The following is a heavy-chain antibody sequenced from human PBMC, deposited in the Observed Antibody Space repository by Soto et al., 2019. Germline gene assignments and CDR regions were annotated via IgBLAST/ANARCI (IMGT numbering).Heavy chain of an antibody. D-gene: IGHD2-2*01. V-gene: IGHV1-8*01. Sequence: GASVKVSCKASGYTFTSYDINWVRQATGQGLEWMGWMNPNSGNTGYAQKFQGRVTMTRNTSISTAYMELSSLRSEDTAVYYCARGDIVVVPAAPLFDPWGQGTLVTVFS. CDR1: GYTFTSYD. CDR3: ARGDIVVVPAAPLFDP. J-gene: IGHJ5*02. CDR2: MNPNSGNT.